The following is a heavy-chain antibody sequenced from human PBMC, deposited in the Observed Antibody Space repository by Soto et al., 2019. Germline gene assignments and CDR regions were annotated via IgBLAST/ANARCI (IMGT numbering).Heavy chain of an antibody. D-gene: IGHD1-26*01. V-gene: IGHV3-23*01. CDR2: VSGGGTST. Sequence: GGSLRLSCAGYGFSFGGYSMSWVRQAPGKGLEWISGVSGGGTSTYYAGSVKGRLTISRDSSVVYLQMNSLRADDTAVYYCAEWGGYYAYYSAIDVWGRGTTVTVSS. J-gene: IGHJ6*02. CDR3: AEWGGYYAYYSAIDV. CDR1: GFSFGGYS.